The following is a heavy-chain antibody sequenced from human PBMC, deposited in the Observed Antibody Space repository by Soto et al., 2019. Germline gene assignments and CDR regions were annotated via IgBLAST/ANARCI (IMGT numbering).Heavy chain of an antibody. Sequence: PSETLSLTCTVSGGSISSGYYYWSWIRQPPGKGREWNGFISYSGTTHYSASLRSRVSISVDTSKNQFSLDLSSVTAADTAVYYCATMGTPVTGMYYFDYWGQGTLVT. CDR1: GGSISSGYYY. CDR3: ATMGTPVTGMYYFDY. D-gene: IGHD4-17*01. V-gene: IGHV4-30-4*01. CDR2: ISYSGTT. J-gene: IGHJ4*02.